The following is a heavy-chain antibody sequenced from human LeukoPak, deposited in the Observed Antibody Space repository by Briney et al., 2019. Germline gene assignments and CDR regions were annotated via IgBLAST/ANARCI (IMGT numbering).Heavy chain of an antibody. V-gene: IGHV1-18*01. J-gene: IGHJ4*02. Sequence: ASVKVSCKASGYTFTSYGISWVRQAPGQGLEWVGWISPYNGNTNYAQILQGRVTMTTDTSTSTAYMALRSLRSDDTAVYYCARASTTYYYGAPWGQGTLVTVSS. CDR1: GYTFTSYG. CDR2: ISPYNGNT. CDR3: ARASTTYYYGAP. D-gene: IGHD3-10*01.